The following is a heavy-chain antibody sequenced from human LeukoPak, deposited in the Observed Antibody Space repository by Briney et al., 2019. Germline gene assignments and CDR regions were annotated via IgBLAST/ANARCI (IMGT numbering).Heavy chain of an antibody. Sequence: GRSLRLSCAASEFSFSNFGMHWVRQTPGKGLEWVALIWSDARKTHYADSVMGRFTISRDNSENTLYLQMNSLRVEDTAVYYCVKGGDGFNFGDHWGQGNRVTVSS. CDR1: EFSFSNFG. V-gene: IGHV3-33*06. CDR3: VKGGDGFNFGDH. J-gene: IGHJ4*02. D-gene: IGHD5-24*01. CDR2: IWSDARKT.